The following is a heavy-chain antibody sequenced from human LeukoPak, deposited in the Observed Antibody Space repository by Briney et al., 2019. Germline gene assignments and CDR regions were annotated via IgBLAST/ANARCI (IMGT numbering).Heavy chain of an antibody. V-gene: IGHV4-30-2*01. CDR1: GGSISSGGYS. Sequence: SQTLSLTCAASGGSISSGGYSWSWIRQPPGKGLEWIGYIYHSGSTYYNPSLKSRVTISVDRSKNQFSLKLSSVTAADTAVYYCARTTYYYGSGRALRWFDPWGQGTLVTVSS. J-gene: IGHJ5*02. CDR3: ARTTYYYGSGRALRWFDP. CDR2: IYHSGST. D-gene: IGHD3-10*01.